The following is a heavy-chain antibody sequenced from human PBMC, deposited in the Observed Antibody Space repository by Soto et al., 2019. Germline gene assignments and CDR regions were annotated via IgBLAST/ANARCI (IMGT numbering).Heavy chain of an antibody. J-gene: IGHJ6*02. CDR3: IQSRCGGDCLQSSASHYYYGMDV. CDR1: GFSLSTSGVG. Sequence: QITLKESGPTLVKPTQTLTLTCTFSGFSLSTSGVGVGWIRQPPGKALEWLALIYWDDDKRYSPSLRSRLTISKETSKNRVVLTMTNMDPVDTATYSCIQSRCGGDCLQSSASHYYYGMDVWGQGTTVTVSS. V-gene: IGHV2-5*02. CDR2: IYWDDDK. D-gene: IGHD2-21*02.